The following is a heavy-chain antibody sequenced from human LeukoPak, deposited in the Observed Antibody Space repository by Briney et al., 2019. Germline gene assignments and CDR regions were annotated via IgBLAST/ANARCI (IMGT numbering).Heavy chain of an antibody. CDR3: ARRRQRWLHLGGWFDP. J-gene: IGHJ5*02. D-gene: IGHD5-24*01. CDR1: GGSFSGYY. CDR2: INHSGST. Sequence: TSETLSLTCAVYGGSFSGYYWSWIRQPPGKGLEWIGEINHSGSTNYNPSLKSRVTISVDTSKNQFSLKLSSVTAADTAVYYCARRRQRWLHLGGWFDPWGQGTLVTASS. V-gene: IGHV4-34*01.